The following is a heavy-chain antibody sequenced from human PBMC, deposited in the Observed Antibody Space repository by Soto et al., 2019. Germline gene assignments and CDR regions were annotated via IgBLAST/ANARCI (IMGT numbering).Heavy chain of an antibody. CDR3: ARVSGYYLPDH. Sequence: SVKVSCKSSGYTFTNYAMLLVRQAPGQRLEWMGWINAGNGNTKYSQKFQGRVTITRDTSASTAYMELSSLRSEDTAVYYCARVSGYYLPDHWGQGTLVTVSS. J-gene: IGHJ4*02. CDR2: INAGNGNT. CDR1: GYTFTNYA. V-gene: IGHV1-3*01. D-gene: IGHD5-12*01.